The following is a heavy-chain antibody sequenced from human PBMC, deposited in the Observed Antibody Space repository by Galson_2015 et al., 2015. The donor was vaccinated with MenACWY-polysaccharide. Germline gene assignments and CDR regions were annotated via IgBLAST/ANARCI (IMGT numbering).Heavy chain of an antibody. Sequence: SLRLSCAASGFTVSSNYMSWVRQAPGKGLEWVSVIYSGGSTYYADSVKGRFTISRDNSKNTLCLQMNSLRAEDTAVYYCARDDPANWGSLLDAFDIWAQGTMFPVSS. V-gene: IGHV3-66*02. J-gene: IGHJ3*02. CDR3: ARDDPANWGSLLDAFDI. D-gene: IGHD7-27*01. CDR2: IYSGGST. CDR1: GFTVSSNY.